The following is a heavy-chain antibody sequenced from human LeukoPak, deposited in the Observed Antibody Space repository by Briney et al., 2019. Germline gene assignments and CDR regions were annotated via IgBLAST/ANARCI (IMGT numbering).Heavy chain of an antibody. CDR1: GYSFTSYW. D-gene: IGHD3-10*01. V-gene: IGHV5-51*01. J-gene: IGHJ4*02. CDR2: IYPGDSDT. Sequence: GESLKISCKGCGYSFTSYWIGWVRQMPGKGLEWMGIIYPGDSDTRYSPSFQGQVTISADKSISTAYLQWSSLKASDTAMYCCARLRYYGSGSYPGDYWGQGTLVTVSS. CDR3: ARLRYYGSGSYPGDY.